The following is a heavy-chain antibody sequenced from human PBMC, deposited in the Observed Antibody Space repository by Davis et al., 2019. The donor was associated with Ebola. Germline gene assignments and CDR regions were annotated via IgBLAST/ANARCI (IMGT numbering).Heavy chain of an antibody. J-gene: IGHJ5*02. CDR3: ARDRLIGPRVDT. V-gene: IGHV4-39*02. CDR2: VYYTGMT. D-gene: IGHD2-8*01. CDR1: GGSLTSSSFF. Sequence: SETLSLTCSVSGGSLTSSSFFWAWLLQPPGKGLEWIGAVYYTGMTYYSPSLKSPVIISIDTSRNQFSLKLTSVTAADTAMYYCARDRLIGPRVDTWGQGTLVAVSS.